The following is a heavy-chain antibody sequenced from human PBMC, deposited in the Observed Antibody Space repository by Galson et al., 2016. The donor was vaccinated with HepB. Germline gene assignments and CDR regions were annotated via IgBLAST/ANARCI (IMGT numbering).Heavy chain of an antibody. J-gene: IGHJ3*02. V-gene: IGHV3-23*01. CDR2: ISSSGGGT. Sequence: SLRLSCAASGFTFSSRAMSWVRQAPGKGLEWVSGISSSGGGTYYADSVKGRFTISRDNSKNTVYLQMNSLRAEDTAVHYCAKHPGPTTLSAFDIWGQGTMVAVSS. CDR3: AKHPGPTTLSAFDI. CDR1: GFTFSSRA. D-gene: IGHD1-26*01.